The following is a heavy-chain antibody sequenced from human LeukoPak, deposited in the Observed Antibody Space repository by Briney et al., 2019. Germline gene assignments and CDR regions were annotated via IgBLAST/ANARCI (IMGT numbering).Heavy chain of an antibody. CDR2: INPYSGGK. D-gene: IGHD6-19*01. Sequence: ASVKDSRKASGYTYSDYYMHWVRQAPGQGLEWMGWINPYSGGKNYAEKFQGRVTMTRDTSMTTAYMELSSLRSDDTAMYYCATLRRSGWYIGDWGQGTLVTVSS. CDR1: GYTYSDYY. V-gene: IGHV1-2*02. J-gene: IGHJ4*02. CDR3: ATLRRSGWYIGD.